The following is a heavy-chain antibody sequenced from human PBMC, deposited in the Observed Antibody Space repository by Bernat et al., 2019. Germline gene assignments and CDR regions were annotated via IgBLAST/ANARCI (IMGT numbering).Heavy chain of an antibody. CDR1: NVSNAW. Sequence: NVSNAWMNWVRQAPGKGLEWVGRIKSKTDGGTTDYAAPVKGRFTISRDNSKNTLYLQMNSLRAEDTAVYYCANKAYWGQGTLVTVSS. J-gene: IGHJ4*02. CDR2: IKSKTDGGTT. CDR3: ANKAY. V-gene: IGHV3-15*07. D-gene: IGHD1/OR15-1a*01.